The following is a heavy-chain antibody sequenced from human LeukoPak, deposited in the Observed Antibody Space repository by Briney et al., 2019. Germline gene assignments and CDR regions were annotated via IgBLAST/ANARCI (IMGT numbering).Heavy chain of an antibody. CDR3: ARDGSPIDGYSVQIRYYFDY. J-gene: IGHJ4*02. V-gene: IGHV1-69*04. D-gene: IGHD5-24*01. CDR2: IIPILGIA. CDR1: GGTFSSYA. Sequence: GASVKVSCKASGGTFSSYAISWVRQAPGQGLEWMGRIIPILGIANYAQKFQGRVTITADKSTSTAYMELSSLRSEDTAVYYCARDGSPIDGYSVQIRYYFDYWGQGTLVTVSS.